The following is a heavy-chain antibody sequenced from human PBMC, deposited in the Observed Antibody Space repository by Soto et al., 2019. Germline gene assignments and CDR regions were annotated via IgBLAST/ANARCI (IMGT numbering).Heavy chain of an antibody. CDR3: AGESSSMCHEY. Sequence: QVQLVQSGAEVKKPGASVKVSCKASGYTFTSNGISWVRQAPGKGLEWMGWISAYNGNTNYAQKLQGRVTMTTDTSTSSAYMEWRSLRSDDTAVYYFAGESSSMCHEYWCQGTLVTVSS. J-gene: IGHJ4*02. D-gene: IGHD6-13*01. V-gene: IGHV1-18*01. CDR2: ISAYNGNT. CDR1: GYTFTSNG.